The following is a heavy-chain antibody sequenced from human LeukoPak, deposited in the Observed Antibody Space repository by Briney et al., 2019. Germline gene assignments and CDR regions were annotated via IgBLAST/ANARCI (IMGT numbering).Heavy chain of an antibody. J-gene: IGHJ4*02. V-gene: IGHV3-30*02. D-gene: IGHD7-27*01. CDR3: AALHMGTSVDY. CDR1: GFSFSGYC. Sequence: GGSLRLSCAASGFSFSGYCMHWVRQVPGKGLEWVAFIRYDGSAKFYTDSVKGRFTISRDNSKNTLSLQMNSLRTEDTAVYYCAALHMGTSVDYWGQGTLVTVSS. CDR2: IRYDGSAK.